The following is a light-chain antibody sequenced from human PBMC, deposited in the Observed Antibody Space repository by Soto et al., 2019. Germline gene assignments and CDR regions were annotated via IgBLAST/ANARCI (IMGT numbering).Light chain of an antibody. CDR3: QQHNNWPLT. J-gene: IGKJ4*01. V-gene: IGKV3-11*01. CDR1: QSVSSY. CDR2: AAS. Sequence: EIVLTQSPGTLSWSPLGVAALCVMASQSVSSYLLWYQQKPGQPPRLLIYAASNRATGIPARFSGSGSGTDFTLTISSLEPEDFAVYYCQQHNNWPLTFGGGTKVDIK.